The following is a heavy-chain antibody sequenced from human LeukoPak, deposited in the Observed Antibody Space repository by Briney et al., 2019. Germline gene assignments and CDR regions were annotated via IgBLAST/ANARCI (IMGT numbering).Heavy chain of an antibody. J-gene: IGHJ5*02. CDR1: GYTFSSYG. CDR3: ARDTKRSRARWENLGFDP. CDR2: ISGYNDNI. D-gene: IGHD1-26*01. V-gene: IGHV1-18*01. Sequence: ASVKVSCKASGYTFSSYGISWVRQAPGKGLDWMGWISGYNDNIKYYAQKLQGRVTMTTDTSTSTAYMELWSLRSDDTAVYYCARDTKRSRARWENLGFDPWGQGTLVTVSS.